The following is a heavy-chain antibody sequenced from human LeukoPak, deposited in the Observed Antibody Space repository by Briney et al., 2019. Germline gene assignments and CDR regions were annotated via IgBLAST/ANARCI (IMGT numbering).Heavy chain of an antibody. CDR2: IKHDGSEK. CDR3: ARGADIVVVEVYYYYMDV. J-gene: IGHJ6*03. Sequence: GGSLRLSCAASGFTFSSYWMSWVRQAPGKGLEWVASIKHDGSEKYYVDSVKGRFTISRDNAKNSLYLQMNSLRAEDTAVYYCARGADIVVVEVYYYYMDVWGKGTTVTVSS. CDR1: GFTFSSYW. V-gene: IGHV3-7*01. D-gene: IGHD2-15*01.